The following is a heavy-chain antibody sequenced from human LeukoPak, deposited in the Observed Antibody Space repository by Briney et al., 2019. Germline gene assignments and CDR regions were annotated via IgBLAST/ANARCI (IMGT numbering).Heavy chain of an antibody. CDR2: IRYDGSNK. Sequence: SGGSLRLSCAASGFTFSSYGMHWVRQAPGKGLEWVAFIRYDGSNKYYADSVKGRFTISTDNSKNTLYLQMNSLRAEDTAVYYCAKDRGDGYNAIGYWGQGTLVTVSS. J-gene: IGHJ4*02. CDR1: GFTFSSYG. V-gene: IGHV3-30*02. D-gene: IGHD5-24*01. CDR3: AKDRGDGYNAIGY.